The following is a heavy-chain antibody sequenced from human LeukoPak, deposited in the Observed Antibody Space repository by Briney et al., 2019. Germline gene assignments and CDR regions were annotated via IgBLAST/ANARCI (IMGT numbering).Heavy chain of an antibody. CDR2: IYTSEST. CDR3: ARRRTTGTTGYFDY. V-gene: IGHV4-4*09. CDR1: GGSISTYY. J-gene: IGHJ4*02. D-gene: IGHD1-1*01. Sequence: SETLSLTCTVSGGSISTYYWSWIRQPPGKGLEWIGYIYTSESTNYNPSLKSRVTISVDTSKNRFSLMLSSVTAADTAFYYCARRRTTGTTGYFDYWGRGILVTVSS.